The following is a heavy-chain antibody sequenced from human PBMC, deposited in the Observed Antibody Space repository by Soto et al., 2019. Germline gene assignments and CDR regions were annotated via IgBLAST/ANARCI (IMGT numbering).Heavy chain of an antibody. D-gene: IGHD6-13*01. V-gene: IGHV1-69*02. CDR1: GGTFSSYT. Sequence: SVKVSCKASGGTFSSYTISWVRRAPGQGLEWMGRIIPILGIANYAQKFQGRVTITADKSTSTAYMELSSLRSEDTAVYYCASLAPYSSSWPLDYWGQGTLVTVSS. CDR2: IIPILGIA. CDR3: ASLAPYSSSWPLDY. J-gene: IGHJ4*02.